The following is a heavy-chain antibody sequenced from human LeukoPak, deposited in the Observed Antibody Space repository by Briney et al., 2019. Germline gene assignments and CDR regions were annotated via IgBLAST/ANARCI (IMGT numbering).Heavy chain of an antibody. CDR3: ARAAIAAARIYYYMDV. V-gene: IGHV3-11*04. CDR2: ISRSGSTK. CDR1: GFTFSDYN. J-gene: IGHJ6*03. D-gene: IGHD6-13*01. Sequence: PGGSLRLSCAASGFTFSDYNMRWIRQAPGKGLEWVSSISRSGSTKYYADSVKGRFTISRDNAENSLYLQMNSLRAEDTAVYCCARAAIAAARIYYYMDVWGKGTTVTVSS.